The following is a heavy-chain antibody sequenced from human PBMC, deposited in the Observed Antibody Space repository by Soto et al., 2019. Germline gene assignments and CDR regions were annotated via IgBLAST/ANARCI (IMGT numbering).Heavy chain of an antibody. D-gene: IGHD6-13*01. CDR3: ARDRIAGSKYYYGMDV. Sequence: QVQLVQSGAEVKKPGSSVRVSCKASGGTFSSYAISWVRQAPGQGLEWMGGIIPIFGTENYAKKFQGRVTITADKSTSTAYMELSSLRSEDTAVYYCARDRIAGSKYYYGMDVWGQGTTVTVSS. CDR2: IIPIFGTE. CDR1: GGTFSSYA. V-gene: IGHV1-69*06. J-gene: IGHJ6*02.